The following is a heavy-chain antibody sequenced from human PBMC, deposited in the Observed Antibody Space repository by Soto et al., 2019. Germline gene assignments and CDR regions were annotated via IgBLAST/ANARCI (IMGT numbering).Heavy chain of an antibody. CDR1: GYTFTSYA. J-gene: IGHJ4*02. CDR3: ARSIVLVTALDF. V-gene: IGHV1-3*01. Sequence: ASVKVSCKASGYTFTSYAMHWVRQAPGQRLEWMGWINAGNGNTKYSQKFQGRVTITRDTSASTAYMELSSLRSEDTAVYYCARSIVLVTALDFWGPGPLVTVS. CDR2: INAGNGNT. D-gene: IGHD2-21*02.